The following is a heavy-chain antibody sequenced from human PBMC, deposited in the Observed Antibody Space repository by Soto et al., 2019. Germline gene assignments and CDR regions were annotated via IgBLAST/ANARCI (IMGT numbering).Heavy chain of an antibody. CDR2: FSGNRGSK. CDR3: AKDLGYCSSTSCYRNYYYYYGMDV. J-gene: IGHJ6*02. Sequence: GGSLRLSCPASGFTFVVYALPWVRQAPGKGLGWASGFSGNRGSKGYADSVKGRFTISRDNAKNSLYLQMNSLRAEDTALYYCAKDLGYCSSTSCYRNYYYYYGMDVWGQGTTVTVSS. V-gene: IGHV3-9*01. CDR1: GFTFVVYA. D-gene: IGHD2-2*02.